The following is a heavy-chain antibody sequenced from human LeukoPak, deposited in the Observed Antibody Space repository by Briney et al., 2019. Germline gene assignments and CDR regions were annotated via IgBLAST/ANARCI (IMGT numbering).Heavy chain of an antibody. Sequence: ASVKVSCKASGYTFTGYYMHWVRQAPGQGLEWMGWVNPNSGGTNYAQKFQGRVTMTRDTSISTAYMELSRLRSDDTAVYYCARTAEWELLPNYWGQGTLVTVSS. CDR2: VNPNSGGT. V-gene: IGHV1-2*02. D-gene: IGHD1-26*01. J-gene: IGHJ4*02. CDR1: GYTFTGYY. CDR3: ARTAEWELLPNY.